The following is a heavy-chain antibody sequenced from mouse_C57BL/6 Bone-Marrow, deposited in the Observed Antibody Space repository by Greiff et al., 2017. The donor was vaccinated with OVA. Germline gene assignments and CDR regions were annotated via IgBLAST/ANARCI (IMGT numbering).Heavy chain of an antibody. CDR1: GFTFSDYY. V-gene: IGHV5-16*01. Sequence: EVKLVESEGGLVQPGSSMKLSCTASGFTFSDYYMAWVRQVPEKGLEWVANINYDGSSTYYLASLKSRFIISRDNAKNKLNRQMRRQKYEDTATYDCGRDLWYLDVWGKGTTGTVSS. J-gene: IGHJ1*03. CDR2: INYDGSST. CDR3: GRDLWYLDV.